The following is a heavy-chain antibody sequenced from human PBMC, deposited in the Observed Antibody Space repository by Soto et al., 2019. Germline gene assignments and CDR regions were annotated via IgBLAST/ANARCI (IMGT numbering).Heavy chain of an antibody. CDR2: ISGSGGST. V-gene: IGHV3-23*01. CDR3: AKDFTDDFRSGYSKPSY. Sequence: GGSLRLSCAASGFTFSSYAMSWVRQAPGKGLEWVSAISGSGGSTYYADSVKGRFTISRDNSKNTLYLQMNSLRAEDTAVYYCAKDFTDDFRSGYSKPSYWGQGTLVTVSS. CDR1: GFTFSSYA. D-gene: IGHD3-3*01. J-gene: IGHJ4*02.